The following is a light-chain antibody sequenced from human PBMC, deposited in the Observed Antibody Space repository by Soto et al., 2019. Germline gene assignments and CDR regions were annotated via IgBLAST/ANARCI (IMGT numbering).Light chain of an antibody. J-gene: IGLJ7*01. V-gene: IGLV2-23*02. CDR3: CSYAGSSTPYV. CDR1: SGDVGSYYL. CDR2: EVS. Sequence: QSVLTQPASVSGSPGQSITISCTGTSGDVGSYYLVSWYQQHPGKAPKLMIYEVSKRPSGVSNRFSGSKSGDTASLTISGLQAEDEADYYCCSYAGSSTPYVFGSGTQLTVL.